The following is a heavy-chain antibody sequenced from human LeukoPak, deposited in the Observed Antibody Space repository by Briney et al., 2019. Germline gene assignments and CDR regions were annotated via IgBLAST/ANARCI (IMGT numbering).Heavy chain of an antibody. Sequence: GGYLRLSCAASGFPFSDYWMDWVRQAPGKGMEWVANINQDGSEENYADSVKGRFTISRDNAKNSLYLQMNSLRAEDTAVYYCTRSLDYWGRGALVTVSS. CDR3: TRSLDY. CDR1: GFPFSDYW. V-gene: IGHV3-7*01. CDR2: INQDGSEE. J-gene: IGHJ4*02.